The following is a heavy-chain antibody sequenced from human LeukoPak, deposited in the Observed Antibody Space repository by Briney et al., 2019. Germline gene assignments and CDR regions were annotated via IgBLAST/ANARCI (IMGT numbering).Heavy chain of an antibody. CDR2: IIPIFGTA. CDR1: GGTFSSYA. D-gene: IGHD3-22*01. Sequence: ASVTVSCKASGGTFSSYAISWVRPAPGQGLEWMGGIIPIFGTANYAQKFQGRVTITTDESTSTAYMELSSLRSEDTAVYYCAAKYYYDSSGYSYWGQGTLVTVSS. CDR3: AAKYYYDSSGYSY. V-gene: IGHV1-69*05. J-gene: IGHJ4*02.